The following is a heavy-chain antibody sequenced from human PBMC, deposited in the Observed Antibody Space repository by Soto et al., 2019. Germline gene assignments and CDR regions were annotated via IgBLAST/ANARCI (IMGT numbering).Heavy chain of an antibody. V-gene: IGHV3-23*01. J-gene: IGHJ5*02. D-gene: IGHD4-17*01. CDR3: AKVGGFDP. CDR1: GFTFTRFA. Sequence: GGSLRLSCAAAGFTFTRFAMSWVPQIPGKWLECVSAIGGDGESTHYADSVKGRFTISRDNSKNTLYLQLNSLGVEDTAVYYCAKVGGFDPWGQGTLVTVSS. CDR2: IGGDGEST.